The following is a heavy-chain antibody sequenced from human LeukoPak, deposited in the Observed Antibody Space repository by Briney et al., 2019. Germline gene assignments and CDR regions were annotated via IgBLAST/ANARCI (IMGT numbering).Heavy chain of an antibody. J-gene: IGHJ6*04. CDR3: ARDRISDYVIYGMDV. D-gene: IGHD4-17*01. CDR1: GGSISSGDYY. Sequence: SQTLSLTCTVSGGSISSGDYYWSWIRQPPGKGLEWIGYIYYSGSTYYNPSLKSRVTISVDTSKNQFSLKLSSVTAADTAVYYCARDRISDYVIYGMDVWGKGTTVTVSS. CDR2: IYYSGST. V-gene: IGHV4-30-4*01.